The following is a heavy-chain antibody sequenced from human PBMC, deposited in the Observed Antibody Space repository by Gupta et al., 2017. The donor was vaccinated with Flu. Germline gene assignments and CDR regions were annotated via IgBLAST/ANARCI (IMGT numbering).Heavy chain of an antibody. CDR1: GFTLSGNS. J-gene: IGHJ6*02. CDR2: ISSSRDYK. D-gene: IGHD6-6*01. V-gene: IGHV3-21*01. CDR3: ARDTVLPITSSSAYYGMDV. Sequence: EVQLVESGGGLVKPGGSLRLTCVAPGFTLSGNSPKWLRQAPGKRLEWVASISSSRDYKYDADSVKGRFTVSRDNAKNSLYLQMDSLRAEDTAVYYCARDTVLPITSSSAYYGMDVWGQGTTVTVSS.